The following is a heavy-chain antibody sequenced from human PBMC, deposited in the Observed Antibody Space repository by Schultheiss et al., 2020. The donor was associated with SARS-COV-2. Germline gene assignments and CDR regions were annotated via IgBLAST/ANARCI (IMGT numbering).Heavy chain of an antibody. D-gene: IGHD4-17*01. CDR1: GGSISSGGYS. J-gene: IGHJ6*02. Sequence: SETLSLTCAVSGGSISSGGYSWSWIRQPPGKGLEWIGYMYYSGSTYYNPSLKSRVTISVDTSKNQFSLKLSSVTAADTAVYYCARDVGDYEDYYYYGMDVWGQGTTVTVSS. CDR3: ARDVGDYEDYYYYGMDV. V-gene: IGHV4-30-4*07. CDR2: MYYSGST.